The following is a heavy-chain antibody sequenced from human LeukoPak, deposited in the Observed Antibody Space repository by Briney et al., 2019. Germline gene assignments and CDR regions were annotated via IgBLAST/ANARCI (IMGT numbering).Heavy chain of an antibody. V-gene: IGHV4-34*01. CDR3: ARGAVAGHFDY. Sequence: SETLSLTWAVYGGSFSGYYWSWIRQPPGKGLEWIGEINHSGSTNYNPSLKSRVTISVDTSKNQFSLKLSSVTAADTAVYYCARGAVAGHFDYWGQGTLVTVSS. D-gene: IGHD6-19*01. CDR1: GGSFSGYY. J-gene: IGHJ4*02. CDR2: INHSGST.